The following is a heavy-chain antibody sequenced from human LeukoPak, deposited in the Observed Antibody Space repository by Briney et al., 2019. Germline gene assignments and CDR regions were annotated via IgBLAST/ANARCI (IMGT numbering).Heavy chain of an antibody. CDR3: AKAPPYKKYFDY. CDR1: GFTFSSYS. D-gene: IGHD1-1*01. Sequence: PGGSLRLSCAASGFTFSSYSMNWVRQAPGKGLEWVSSISSSSSYIYYADSVKGRFTISRDNAKNSLYLQMDSLRVEDTAVYYCAKAPPYKKYFDYWGQGTLVTVSS. CDR2: ISSSSSYI. V-gene: IGHV3-21*04. J-gene: IGHJ4*02.